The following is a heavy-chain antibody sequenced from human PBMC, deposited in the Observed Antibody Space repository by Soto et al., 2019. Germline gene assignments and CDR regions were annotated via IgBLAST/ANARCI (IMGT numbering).Heavy chain of an antibody. CDR1: GFTITYYG. CDR2: LSSDGISE. J-gene: IGHJ4*02. Sequence: QVQLVESGGGVVQPGGSLRLSCAASGFTITYYGMHWVRQAPGKGLEWVAALSSDGISEYYADSVKGRFSVSRDNIKNSMFLQISSLKGEDTAVYVCARNFAPQGQYNFDYWGQGTLVTVSS. CDR3: ARNFAPQGQYNFDY. V-gene: IGHV3-33*01. D-gene: IGHD5-18*01.